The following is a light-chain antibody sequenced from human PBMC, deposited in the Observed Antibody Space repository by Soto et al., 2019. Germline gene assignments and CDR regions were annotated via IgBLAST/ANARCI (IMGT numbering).Light chain of an antibody. Sequence: QSVLTQPTSASGTPGQRVTISCSGSNSNIGRNTVNWYQQLPGMAPKLLIYNNDQRPSGVPDRFSGSKSGTSASLAISGLQSEDEADYFCSTWDDSRRVFGGGTKLTVL. CDR1: NSNIGRNT. CDR3: STWDDSRRV. V-gene: IGLV1-44*01. J-gene: IGLJ3*02. CDR2: NND.